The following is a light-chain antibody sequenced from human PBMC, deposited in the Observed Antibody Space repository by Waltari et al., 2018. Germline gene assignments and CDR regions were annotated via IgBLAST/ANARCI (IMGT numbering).Light chain of an antibody. Sequence: TCRASQGSSTWLAWDQQKPGQAPQLLIYDTSTLQTGVSSRFSGSGSGTEFTLSIINLQPEDFAIYYCQQGNSFPRAFGQGTKLEIK. V-gene: IGKV1-12*01. CDR2: DTS. CDR1: QGSSTW. J-gene: IGKJ2*01. CDR3: QQGNSFPRA.